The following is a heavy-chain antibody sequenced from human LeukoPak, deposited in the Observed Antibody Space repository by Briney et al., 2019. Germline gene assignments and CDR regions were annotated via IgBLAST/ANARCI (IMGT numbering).Heavy chain of an antibody. V-gene: IGHV1-2*02. Sequence: GASVKVSCKASGYTFTGYYMQWVRQAPGQGLEWLGWINPNSGGTNYAQKFQGRVTMTRDTSISTAYMVLSGLRSDDTAVYFCARDHCVSSGCYEDYYYGMDVWGRGTTVTVSS. J-gene: IGHJ6*02. CDR2: INPNSGGT. CDR3: ARDHCVSSGCYEDYYYGMDV. D-gene: IGHD2-2*01. CDR1: GYTFTGYY.